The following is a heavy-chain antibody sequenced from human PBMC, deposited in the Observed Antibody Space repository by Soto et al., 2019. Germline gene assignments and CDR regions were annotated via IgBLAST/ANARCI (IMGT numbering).Heavy chain of an antibody. V-gene: IGHV3-30-3*01. Sequence: QVQLVESGGGVVQPGRSLRLSCAASGFTFSSYAMHWVRQAPGKGLEWVAVISYDGSNKYYADSVKGRFTISRDNSKNTLYLQMNSLRAEDTAVYYCAGDGDIVGATYMSRLYYGMDVWGQGTTVTVSS. D-gene: IGHD1-26*01. CDR2: ISYDGSNK. J-gene: IGHJ6*02. CDR3: AGDGDIVGATYMSRLYYGMDV. CDR1: GFTFSSYA.